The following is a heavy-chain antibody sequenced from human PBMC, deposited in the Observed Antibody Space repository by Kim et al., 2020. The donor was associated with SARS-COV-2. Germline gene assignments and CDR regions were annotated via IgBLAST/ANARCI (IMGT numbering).Heavy chain of an antibody. CDR2: ISWDGGST. V-gene: IGHV3-43*01. Sequence: GGSLRLSCAASGFTFDDYTMHWVRQAPGKGLEWVSLISWDGGSTYYADSVKGRFTISRDNSKNSLYLQMNSLRTEDTALYYCATSLLWFGELSQDAFDIWGQGTMVTVSS. J-gene: IGHJ3*02. CDR1: GFTFDDYT. CDR3: ATSLLWFGELSQDAFDI. D-gene: IGHD3-10*01.